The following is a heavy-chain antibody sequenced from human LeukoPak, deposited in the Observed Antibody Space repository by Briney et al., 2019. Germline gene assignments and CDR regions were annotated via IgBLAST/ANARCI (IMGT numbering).Heavy chain of an antibody. CDR3: ARGRARIAARPYYYYYMDV. CDR1: GFTFSSYW. V-gene: IGHV3-7*01. D-gene: IGHD6-6*01. Sequence: GGSLRLSCAASGFTFSSYWMSWVRQAPGKGLEWVANIKQDGSEKYYVDSVKGRFTISRDNAKNSLYLQMNSLRAEDTAVYYCARGRARIAARPYYYYYMDVWGKGTTVTVSS. J-gene: IGHJ6*03. CDR2: IKQDGSEK.